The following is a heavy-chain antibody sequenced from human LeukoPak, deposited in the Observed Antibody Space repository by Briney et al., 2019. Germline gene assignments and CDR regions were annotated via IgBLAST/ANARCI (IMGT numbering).Heavy chain of an antibody. Sequence: GSVKASCKASGYTFASYGITCGRESPGPRGEWMGWISAYNGNTNYAQKLQGRVTMTTDTSTSTAYMELGSLRSDDTAVYYCARLYSGYFDYWGQGTLVTVSS. CDR2: ISAYNGNT. D-gene: IGHD1-26*01. J-gene: IGHJ4*02. CDR1: GYTFASYG. V-gene: IGHV1-18*01. CDR3: ARLYSGYFDY.